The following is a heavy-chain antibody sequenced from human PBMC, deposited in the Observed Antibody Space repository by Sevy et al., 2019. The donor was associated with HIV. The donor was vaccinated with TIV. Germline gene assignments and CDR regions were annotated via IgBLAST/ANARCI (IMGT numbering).Heavy chain of an antibody. J-gene: IGHJ4*02. Sequence: GGSLRLSCAASGFTFDDYAMHWVRQAPGKGLEWVSLISWDGGSTYYADSVKGRFTISRDNSKNSLYLQMNSLRAEATALYYCAKDGSGWPPEYYFDYWGQGTLVTVSS. CDR3: AKDGSGWPPEYYFDY. CDR1: GFTFDDYA. D-gene: IGHD6-19*01. CDR2: ISWDGGST. V-gene: IGHV3-43D*03.